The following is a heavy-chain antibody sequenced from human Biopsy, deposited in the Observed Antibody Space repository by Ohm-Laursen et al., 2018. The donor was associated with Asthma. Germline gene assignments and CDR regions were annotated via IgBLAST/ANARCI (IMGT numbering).Heavy chain of an antibody. CDR2: ISKDASTQ. CDR1: GFSFSNFA. J-gene: IGHJ3*02. Sequence: SLTLSCTASGFSFSNFAIHWVRQAPGKGLEWVGVISKDASTQDYADSVKGRFTMARDNSKNTLDLQMNSLREEDTAVYYCVRDGTDDAFDIWGQGTVVSVSS. CDR3: VRDGTDDAFDI. V-gene: IGHV3-30*01. D-gene: IGHD1-1*01.